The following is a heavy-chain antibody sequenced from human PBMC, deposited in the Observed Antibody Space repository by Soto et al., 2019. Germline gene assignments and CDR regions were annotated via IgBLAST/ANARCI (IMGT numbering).Heavy chain of an antibody. CDR3: ARDLAAAAY. CDR1: GYIFTSYY. D-gene: IGHD6-13*01. Sequence: GASVKACCKASGYIFTSYYIHWVRQAPGQGLEWMAIINPLPTSGSTNYAQKFQGRVTVTRDTSTSTVYLELSSLRSDDTAVYYCARDLAAAAYWGHGTLVTVSS. CDR2: INPLPTSGST. V-gene: IGHV1-46*01. J-gene: IGHJ4*01.